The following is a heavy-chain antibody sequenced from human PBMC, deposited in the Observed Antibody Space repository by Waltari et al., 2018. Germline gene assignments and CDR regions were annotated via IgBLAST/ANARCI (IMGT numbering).Heavy chain of an antibody. CDR1: GGSISRSY. CDR2: LYGGSGNT. Sequence: QVQLQESGPGLVKPSETLSLSCAVSGGSISRSYWSWLRQSPGKGLEWIGYLYGGSGNTTYNPSLKSRVTLVPDTSKNQFSLRLAAVTAADTAMYFCARRTGGIAGTEGRFDVWGPGILVTVSS. J-gene: IGHJ5*02. CDR3: ARRTGGIAGTEGRFDV. V-gene: IGHV4-59*12. D-gene: IGHD1-1*01.